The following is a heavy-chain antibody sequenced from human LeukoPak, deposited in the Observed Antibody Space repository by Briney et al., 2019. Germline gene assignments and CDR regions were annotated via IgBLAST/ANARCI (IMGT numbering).Heavy chain of an antibody. Sequence: ASVKVSCKASGYTFTGYYMHWVRRAPGQGLEWMGWISAYNGNTNYAQKLQGRVTMTTDTSTSTAYMELRSLRSDDTAVYYCARTDYGDSSDYWGQGTLVTVSS. J-gene: IGHJ4*02. V-gene: IGHV1-18*04. D-gene: IGHD4-17*01. CDR3: ARTDYGDSSDY. CDR1: GYTFTGYY. CDR2: ISAYNGNT.